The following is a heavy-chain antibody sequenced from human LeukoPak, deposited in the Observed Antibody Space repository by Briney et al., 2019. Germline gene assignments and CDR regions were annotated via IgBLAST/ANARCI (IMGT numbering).Heavy chain of an antibody. D-gene: IGHD5-18*01. Sequence: GGSLRLSCAASGFTFSSYAMSWVRQAPGKGLEWVSAISGSGGRTYYADSVKGRFTISRDNSKNTLYLQMNSLRAEDTAVYYCAKRRGYSYGYSDYWGQGTLVTVSS. J-gene: IGHJ4*02. CDR2: ISGSGGRT. CDR1: GFTFSSYA. V-gene: IGHV3-23*01. CDR3: AKRRGYSYGYSDY.